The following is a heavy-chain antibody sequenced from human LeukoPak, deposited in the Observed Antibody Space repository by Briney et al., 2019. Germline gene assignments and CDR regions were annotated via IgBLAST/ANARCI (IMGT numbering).Heavy chain of an antibody. CDR2: INHSGST. CDR3: ARGRRSQYYYGSGSYYNHGAYYFDY. Sequence: SPSETLSLTCAVYGGSFSGYYWSWTRQPPGKGLEWIGEINHSGSTNYNPSLKRRVTISVDTSKNQFSLKLSSVTVADTAVYYCARGRRSQYYYGSGSYYNHGAYYFDYWGERTLVTVSS. V-gene: IGHV4-34*01. J-gene: IGHJ4*02. CDR1: GGSFSGYY. D-gene: IGHD3-10*01.